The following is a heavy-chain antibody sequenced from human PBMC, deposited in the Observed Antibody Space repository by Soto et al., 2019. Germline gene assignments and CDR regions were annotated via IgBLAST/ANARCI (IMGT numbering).Heavy chain of an antibody. CDR1: GGSISSSSYY. CDR2: IYYSGST. J-gene: IGHJ6*03. CDR3: ARGGDLVAARPGRDYYYYMDV. V-gene: IGHV4-39*07. Sequence: SETLSLTCTVSGGSISSSSYYWGWIRQPPGKGLEWIGSIYYSGSTYYNPSLKSRVTISVDTSKNQFSLKLSSVTAADTAVYYCARGGDLVAARPGRDYYYYMDVWGKGTTVTVSS. D-gene: IGHD6-6*01.